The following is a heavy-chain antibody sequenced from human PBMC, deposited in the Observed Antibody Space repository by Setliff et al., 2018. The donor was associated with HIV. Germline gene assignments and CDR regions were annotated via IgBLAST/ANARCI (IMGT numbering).Heavy chain of an antibody. CDR2: ISHSGST. J-gene: IGHJ6*03. D-gene: IGHD6-13*01. Sequence: SETLSLTCAVSGGSFSSSNWWSWVRQPPGKGLEWIGEISHSGSTNYNPSLKSRVTISLDKSKNQFSLKLSSVTAADTAVYYCVGSTIAAAVYYYYYYMDVWGKGTTVTVSS. CDR1: GGSFSSSNW. V-gene: IGHV4-4*02. CDR3: VGSTIAAAVYYYYYYMDV.